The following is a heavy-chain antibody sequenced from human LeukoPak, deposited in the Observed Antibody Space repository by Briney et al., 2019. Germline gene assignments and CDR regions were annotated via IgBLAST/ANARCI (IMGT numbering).Heavy chain of an antibody. CDR2: INGDGSST. CDR1: GFTFSSYA. J-gene: IGHJ4*02. D-gene: IGHD3-10*01. V-gene: IGHV3-74*01. Sequence: PGGSLRLSCAASGFTFSSYAMHWVRQAPGKGLVWVARINGDGSSTTYVESVRGRFTISRDNAKKTLYLQMNSLRAEDAAVYYCARDMYSMSSARGAYWGQGTLVTVSS. CDR3: ARDMYSMSSARGAY.